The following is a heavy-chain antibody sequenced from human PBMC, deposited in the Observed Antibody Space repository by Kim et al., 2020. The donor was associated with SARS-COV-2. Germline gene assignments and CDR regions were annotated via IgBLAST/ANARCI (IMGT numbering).Heavy chain of an antibody. J-gene: IGHJ4*02. V-gene: IGHV3-33*01. Sequence: YYADSGKGRFTISRDDSKNTLYLQMNSLRAEDTAVYYCARDAVGFGFFDYWGQGTLVTVSS. D-gene: IGHD3-10*01. CDR3: ARDAVGFGFFDY.